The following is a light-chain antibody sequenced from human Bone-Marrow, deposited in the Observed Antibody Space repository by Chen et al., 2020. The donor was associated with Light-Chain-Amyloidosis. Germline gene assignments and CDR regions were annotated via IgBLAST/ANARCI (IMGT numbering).Light chain of an antibody. CDR1: QSVGTY. CDR3: HQRRSWPLT. J-gene: IGKJ4*01. V-gene: IGKV3-11*01. CDR2: DTS. Sequence: EIVVTQSPATLSLSPGERATLSCRVSQSVGTYLGWYQQKPGQAPRLVISDTSNRATGIPARFSGRGSETDFTLTISGLEPDDFAVYYCHQRRSWPLTFGGGTKVE.